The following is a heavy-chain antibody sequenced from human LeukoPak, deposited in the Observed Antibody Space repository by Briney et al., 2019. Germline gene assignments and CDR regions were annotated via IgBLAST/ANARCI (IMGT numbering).Heavy chain of an antibody. CDR1: GFTVSSNF. CDR3: ARAVGAAGSY. Sequence: GGSLRLSCAASGFTVSSNFMDWVRQAPGKGLEWVANIKQDGSEKYYVDSVKGRFTISRDNAKNSLYLQMNSLRAEDTAVYYCARAVGAAGSYWGQGALVTVSS. D-gene: IGHD6-13*01. J-gene: IGHJ4*02. CDR2: IKQDGSEK. V-gene: IGHV3-7*01.